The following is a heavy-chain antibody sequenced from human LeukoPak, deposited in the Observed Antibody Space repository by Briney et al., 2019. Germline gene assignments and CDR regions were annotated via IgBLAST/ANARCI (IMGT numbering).Heavy chain of an antibody. CDR1: GFTFSSYS. J-gene: IGHJ3*02. Sequence: GGSLRLSCAASGFTFSSYSMNWVRQAPGKGLEWVANIKQDGSDKYYVDSVKGRFTISRDNAKNSLYLQMNSLRAEDTAVYYCSRERRGGDAFDIWGQGTMVTVSS. CDR2: IKQDGSDK. V-gene: IGHV3-7*01. CDR3: SRERRGGDAFDI. D-gene: IGHD3-10*01.